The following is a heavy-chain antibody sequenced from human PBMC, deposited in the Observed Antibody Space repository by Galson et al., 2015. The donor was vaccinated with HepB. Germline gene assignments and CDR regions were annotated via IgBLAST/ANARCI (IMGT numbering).Heavy chain of an antibody. CDR1: GYTFTGYY. V-gene: IGHV1-2*06. CDR3: ARAMGDYGDYADAFDI. J-gene: IGHJ3*02. D-gene: IGHD4-17*01. Sequence: SVKVSCKASGYTFTGYYMHWVRQAPGQGLEWMGRINPNSGGTNYAQKFQGRVTMTRDTSISTAYMELSRLRSDDTAVYYCARAMGDYGDYADAFDIWGQGTMVTVSS. CDR2: INPNSGGT.